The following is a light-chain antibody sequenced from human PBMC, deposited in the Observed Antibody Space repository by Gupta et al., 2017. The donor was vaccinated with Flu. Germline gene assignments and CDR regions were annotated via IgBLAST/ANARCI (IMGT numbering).Light chain of an antibody. Sequence: YQLTQPPAMSLSRGQTATITCYGAALSKQYGYWYRQRPGQAPVVVIYNDTERASGIPDRISGSSSGTTATLTIRGVQTEDEADYYCQSEDITGDTRVFGGGTKLSVL. CDR2: NDT. V-gene: IGLV3-25*02. CDR3: QSEDITGDTRV. J-gene: IGLJ3*02. CDR1: ALSKQY.